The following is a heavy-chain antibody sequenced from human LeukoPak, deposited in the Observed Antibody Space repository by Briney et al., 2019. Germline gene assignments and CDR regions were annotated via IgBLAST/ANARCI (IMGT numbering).Heavy chain of an antibody. CDR3: ARDYYDSSGYYYFDY. Sequence: GTSLRLSCVGSGFTFSSYGIHWVRQLPGKGPEWVAIISYDGSSEFYADSVKGRFKISRDNSKNTVNLQMNSLGVEDTAVYYCARDYYDSSGYYYFDYWGQGTLVTVSS. V-gene: IGHV3-30*03. D-gene: IGHD3-22*01. CDR1: GFTFSSYG. J-gene: IGHJ4*02. CDR2: ISYDGSSE.